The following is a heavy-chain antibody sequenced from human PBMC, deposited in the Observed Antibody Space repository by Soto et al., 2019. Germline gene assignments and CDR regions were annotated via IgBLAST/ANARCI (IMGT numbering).Heavy chain of an antibody. Sequence: QLGGSLRLSCAASGFPFSNYGMDWVRQAPGKGLEWVAAVVYDGSKKYYADSVKGRFTVSRDNYKNTLFLEMNALRAEDTAVYYCARDRGYRRYFDSSGFWADSWGQGTLVTVSS. V-gene: IGHV3-33*08. J-gene: IGHJ4*02. CDR1: GFPFSNYG. CDR2: VVYDGSKK. D-gene: IGHD3-22*01. CDR3: ARDRGYRRYFDSSGFWADS.